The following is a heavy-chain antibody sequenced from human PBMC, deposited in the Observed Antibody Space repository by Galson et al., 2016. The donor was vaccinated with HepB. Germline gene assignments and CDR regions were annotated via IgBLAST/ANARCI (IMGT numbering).Heavy chain of an antibody. CDR3: TRGRADWDYLRTAYYFDH. V-gene: IGHV3-30*04. J-gene: IGHJ4*02. D-gene: IGHD3-16*01. CDR1: GVSFSSYT. Sequence: SLRLSCAASGVSFSSYTFHWVRQAPGEGPEWVALISYNANNKNYADSVWGRFTVSRDNSKNTLYLQMNSLRDEDTAVYYCTRGRADWDYLRTAYYFDHWGQGILVTVSS. CDR2: ISYNANNK.